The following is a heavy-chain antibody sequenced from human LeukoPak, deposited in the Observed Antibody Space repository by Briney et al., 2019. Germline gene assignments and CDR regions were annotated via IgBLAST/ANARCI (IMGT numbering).Heavy chain of an antibody. V-gene: IGHV4-34*01. CDR3: ARGRVRVPAAMALRRGTWFDP. Sequence: SETLYLTCAVYGGSFSGYYWSWIRQPPGKGLEWIGEINHSGSTNYNPSLKSRVTISVDTSKNQFSLKLSSVTAADTAVYYYARGRVRVPAAMALRRGTWFDPWGQGTLVTVSS. CDR1: GGSFSGYY. J-gene: IGHJ5*02. CDR2: INHSGST. D-gene: IGHD2-2*01.